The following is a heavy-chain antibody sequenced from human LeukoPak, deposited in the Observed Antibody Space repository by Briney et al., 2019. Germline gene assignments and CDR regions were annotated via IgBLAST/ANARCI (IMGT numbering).Heavy chain of an antibody. CDR1: GYTFTGYY. J-gene: IGHJ6*02. Sequence: VASVKVSCKASGYTFTGYYMHWVRQAPGQGLEWMGWINPNSGGTNYAQKFQGRVTMTRDTSISTAYMELSRLRSDDTAVYYCARVRCSSTSCYGPMDYYYYGMDVWGQGTTVTVSS. CDR2: INPNSGGT. D-gene: IGHD2-2*01. V-gene: IGHV1-2*02. CDR3: ARVRCSSTSCYGPMDYYYYGMDV.